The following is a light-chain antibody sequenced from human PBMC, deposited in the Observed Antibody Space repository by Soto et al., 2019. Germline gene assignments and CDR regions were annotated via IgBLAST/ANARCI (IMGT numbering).Light chain of an antibody. J-gene: IGKJ1*01. CDR2: GAS. V-gene: IGKV3-20*01. CDR1: QSVDSRF. CDR3: QQYDSSLT. Sequence: EIVLTQSPGSLSLSPGERATLSCRASQSVDSRFFAWYQQRPGQAPRLLIYGASRRATGIPERFTGSGSGTDFTHTISGLEPEDFAVYYCQQYDSSLTVGLGNKVEIK.